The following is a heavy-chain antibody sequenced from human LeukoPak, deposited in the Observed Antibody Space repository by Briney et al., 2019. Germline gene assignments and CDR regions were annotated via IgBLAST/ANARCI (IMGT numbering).Heavy chain of an antibody. CDR3: AKAPLGYYFDY. CDR1: GFTFDDYA. Sequence: GRSLRLSCAASGFTFDDYAMHWVRQAPGKGLEWVSGISWNSGSIGYADSVKGRFTISRDNAKNSLYLQMNSLRAEDTALYYCAKAPLGYYFDYWGQGTLVAVSS. V-gene: IGHV3-9*01. CDR2: ISWNSGSI. J-gene: IGHJ4*02.